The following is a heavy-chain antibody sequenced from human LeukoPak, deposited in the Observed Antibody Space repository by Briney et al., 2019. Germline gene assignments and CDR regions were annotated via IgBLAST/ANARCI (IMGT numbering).Heavy chain of an antibody. CDR3: ARDSWTSYYYDSSGYIDY. J-gene: IGHJ4*02. Sequence: GRSLRLSCAASGFTFSSYAMHWVRQAPGKGLEWVAVISYDGSNKYYADSVKGRFTISRDNAKNSLYLQMNSLRAEDTAVYYCARDSWTSYYYDSSGYIDYWGQGTLVTVSS. V-gene: IGHV3-30-3*01. D-gene: IGHD3-22*01. CDR2: ISYDGSNK. CDR1: GFTFSSYA.